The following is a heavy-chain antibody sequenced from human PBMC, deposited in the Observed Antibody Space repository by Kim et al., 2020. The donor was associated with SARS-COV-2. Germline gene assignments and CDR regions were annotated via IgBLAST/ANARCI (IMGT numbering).Heavy chain of an antibody. CDR2: INLSGST. V-gene: IGHV4-34*01. D-gene: IGHD2-2*01. CDR1: GGSFSGYY. CDR3: ARGPKYQLLLNFYYGLDV. Sequence: SETLSLTCAVYGGSFSGYYWSWIRQSPGKGLEWIGEINLSGSTNYNPSLKSRVTISVDTSKNQFSLKLSSVTAADTAVYYCARGPKYQLLLNFYYGLDVWGQGTMVTVSS. J-gene: IGHJ6*02.